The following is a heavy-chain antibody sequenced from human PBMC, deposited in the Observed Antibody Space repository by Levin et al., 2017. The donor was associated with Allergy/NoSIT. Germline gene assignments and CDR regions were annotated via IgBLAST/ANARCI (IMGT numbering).Heavy chain of an antibody. J-gene: IGHJ4*02. CDR3: ARGSGDF. Sequence: PGGSLRLSCAASGFTFNIYSMNWVRQAPGKGLEWVSSISSGGPTVYYTDSVKGRFTISRDNAKSALYLQMNSLRDEDTAVYYCARGSGDFWGQGTLVTVSS. V-gene: IGHV3-48*02. D-gene: IGHD2-15*01. CDR2: ISSGGPTV. CDR1: GFTFNIYS.